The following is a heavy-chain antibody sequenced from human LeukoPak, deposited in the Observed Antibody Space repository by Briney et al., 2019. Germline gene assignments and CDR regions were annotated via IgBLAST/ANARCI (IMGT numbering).Heavy chain of an antibody. D-gene: IGHD3-10*02. CDR3: ARGVRGVIMGYYYYYYMDV. J-gene: IGHJ6*03. V-gene: IGHV1-18*01. Sequence: ASVKVSCKASGYTFTSYGISWVRQAPGQGLEWMGWISAYNGNTNYAQKLQGRVTMTTDTSTSTAYMELRSLRSDDTAVYYCARGVRGVIMGYYYYYYMDVWGKGTMVTISS. CDR2: ISAYNGNT. CDR1: GYTFTSYG.